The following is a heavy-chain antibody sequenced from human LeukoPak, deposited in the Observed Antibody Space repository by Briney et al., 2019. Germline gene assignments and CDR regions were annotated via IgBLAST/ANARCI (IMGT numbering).Heavy chain of an antibody. CDR2: IIPIFGTA. Sequence: SVKVSCKASGGTFSSYAISWVRQAPGQGLEWMGGIIPIFGTANYAQKFQGRVTITADKSTSTAYMELSSLRSEDTAVYYCARSPHTMVRSYDSSYYFDYWGQGTLVTVSS. D-gene: IGHD3-10*01. CDR1: GGTFSSYA. V-gene: IGHV1-69*06. J-gene: IGHJ4*02. CDR3: ARSPHTMVRSYDSSYYFDY.